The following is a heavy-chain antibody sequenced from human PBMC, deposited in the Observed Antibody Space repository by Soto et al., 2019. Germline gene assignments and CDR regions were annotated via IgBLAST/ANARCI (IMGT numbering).Heavy chain of an antibody. D-gene: IGHD3-3*01. V-gene: IGHV4-4*02. CDR1: GGSISSSNW. CDR2: IYHSGST. J-gene: IGHJ6*02. CDR3: ARVSTTDYDFWSGYYPTYYYYYSCIDV. Sequence: SETLSLTCAVSGGSISSSNWWSWVRQPPGKGLEWIGEIYHSGSTNYNPSLKSRVTISVDKSKNQFSLKLSSVTAADTAVYYCARVSTTDYDFWSGYYPTYYYYYSCIDVWGQGTTVTVSS.